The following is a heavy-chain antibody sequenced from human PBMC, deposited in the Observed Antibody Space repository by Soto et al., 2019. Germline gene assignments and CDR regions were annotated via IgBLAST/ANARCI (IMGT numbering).Heavy chain of an antibody. Sequence: PGGSLRLSCAASQFSFSSYWMHWVRQVPGKGPAWVSRINHDGSKTEYADSVKGRFTISRDNTNNTLYLQMNSLRVEDTAMYYCVREPWGFSGTWYDYWGQGNLVTVS. CDR2: INHDGSKT. CDR1: QFSFSSYW. V-gene: IGHV3-74*01. CDR3: VREPWGFSGTWYDY. D-gene: IGHD6-13*01. J-gene: IGHJ4*02.